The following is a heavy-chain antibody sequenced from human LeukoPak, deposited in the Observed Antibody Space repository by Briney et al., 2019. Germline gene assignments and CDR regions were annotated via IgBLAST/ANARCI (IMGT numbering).Heavy chain of an antibody. CDR3: AKDSRANYYGSGSAFDI. D-gene: IGHD3-10*01. Sequence: GGSLRLSCAASGFTLNNNYMSWVRQAPGKGLEWGSGISWNSGSIGYADSVKGRFTISRDNAKNSLYLQMNSLRAEDTALYYCAKDSRANYYGSGSAFDIWGQGTMVTVSS. CDR2: ISWNSGSI. J-gene: IGHJ3*02. CDR1: GFTLNNNY. V-gene: IGHV3-9*01.